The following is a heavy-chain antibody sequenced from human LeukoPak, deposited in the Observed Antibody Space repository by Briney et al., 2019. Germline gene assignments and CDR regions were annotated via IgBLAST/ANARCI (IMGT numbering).Heavy chain of an antibody. Sequence: ASVKVSCKASGYTFTNYYMHWVRQAPGRGLEWMGVINPSGTSTSYAQKFQGRVTMTRDTSTSTVYMELSSLRSEDTAMYYCARDLQEMATNGGAYWGQGTLVTVSS. CDR3: ARDLQEMATNGGAY. D-gene: IGHD5-24*01. CDR2: INPSGTST. V-gene: IGHV1-46*01. CDR1: GYTFTNYY. J-gene: IGHJ4*02.